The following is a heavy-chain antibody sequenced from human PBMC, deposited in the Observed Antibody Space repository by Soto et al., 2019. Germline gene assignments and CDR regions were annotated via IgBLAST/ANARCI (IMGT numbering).Heavy chain of an antibody. CDR1: GFTFSSYG. D-gene: IGHD2-2*01. CDR3: ARDIVPAAINYYYYYGMDV. CDR2: IWYDGSNK. J-gene: IGHJ6*02. V-gene: IGHV3-33*01. Sequence: GGSLRLSCAASGFTFSSYGMHWVRQAPGKGLEWVAVIWYDGSNKYYADSVKGRFTISRDNSKNTRDLQMNSLRAEDTAVYYCARDIVPAAINYYYYYGMDVWGQGTTVTVSS.